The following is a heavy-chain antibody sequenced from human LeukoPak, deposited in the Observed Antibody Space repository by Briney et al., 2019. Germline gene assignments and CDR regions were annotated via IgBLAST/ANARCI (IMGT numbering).Heavy chain of an antibody. CDR2: ISPGGGTT. CDR3: AREPPWYSSSWTYGMDV. V-gene: IGHV3-23*01. CDR1: GFAFGSEA. Sequence: GGSLRLSCAVSGFAFGSEAMSWVRQSPARGLEWVASISPGGGTTYYADYVKGRFTISRDNAKNSLYLQMNSLRAEDTAVYYCAREPPWYSSSWTYGMDVWGQGTTVTVSS. J-gene: IGHJ6*02. D-gene: IGHD6-13*01.